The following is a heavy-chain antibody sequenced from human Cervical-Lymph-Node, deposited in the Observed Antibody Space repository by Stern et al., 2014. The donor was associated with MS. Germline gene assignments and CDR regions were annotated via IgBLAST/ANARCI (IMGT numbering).Heavy chain of an antibody. J-gene: IGHJ4*02. V-gene: IGHV1-69*12. D-gene: IGHD6-6*01. Sequence: VQLVQSGAEVKKPGSSVKVSCKASGGTFNTNVISWVRQAPGQGLEWMGGIIPIFGKALYAQKFKGRVTITANESTGPVYLQLSSLKAEDASVYACAGAAYSTSSYNYWGQGTLVIVSS. CDR2: IIPIFGKA. CDR3: AGAAYSTSSYNY. CDR1: GGTFNTNV.